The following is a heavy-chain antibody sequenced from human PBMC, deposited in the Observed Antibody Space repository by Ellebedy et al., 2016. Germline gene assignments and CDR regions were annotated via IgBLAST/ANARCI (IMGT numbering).Heavy chain of an antibody. CDR1: GGSVRSSSYY. CDR2: MYYRGST. Sequence: SETLSLXXTVSGGSVRSSSYYWDWIRQPPGKGLEWIGSMYYRGSTNYNPSLKSRVTISVDMSKNQFSLKLTSVTAADTAVYYCASRPNWYFDLWGRGTLVTVSS. CDR3: ASRPNWYFDL. J-gene: IGHJ2*01. V-gene: IGHV4-39*01.